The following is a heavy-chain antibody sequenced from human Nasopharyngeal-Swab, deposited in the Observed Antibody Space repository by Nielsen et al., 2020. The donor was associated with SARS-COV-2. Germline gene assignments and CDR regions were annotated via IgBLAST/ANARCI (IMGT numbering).Heavy chain of an antibody. CDR3: ARDSYRDAFDI. J-gene: IGHJ3*02. V-gene: IGHV4-59*13. Sequence: SETLSLTCAIYGEPSSSYYWNWIRQPPGKGLEWVGYVHFLGSTDYNPSLKSRVTISLATSNYQFSLRLSSVTAADTAVYYCARDSYRDAFDIWGQGTMATVSS. CDR1: GEPSSSYY. CDR2: VHFLGST.